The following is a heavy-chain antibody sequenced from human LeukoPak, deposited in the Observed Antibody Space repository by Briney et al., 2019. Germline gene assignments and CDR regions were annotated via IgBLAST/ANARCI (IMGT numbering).Heavy chain of an antibody. CDR2: IYYSGST. V-gene: IGHV4-59*01. CDR1: GGSISSSY. CDR3: ARGPYSSRYDS. D-gene: IGHD6-13*01. J-gene: IGHJ4*02. Sequence: SETLSLTCTVSGGSISSSYWSWIRQPPGKGLEWIGYIYYSGSTNYNPSLKSRVTMSVDTSKNQFSLNLSSVTAADTAVYYCARGPYSSRYDSWGQGTVVTVSS.